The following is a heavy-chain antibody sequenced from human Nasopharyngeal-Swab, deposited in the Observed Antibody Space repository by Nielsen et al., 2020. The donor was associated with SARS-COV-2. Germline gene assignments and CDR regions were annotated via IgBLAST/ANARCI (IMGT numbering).Heavy chain of an antibody. CDR3: AKDLTRGDLVTSNAFDI. D-gene: IGHD2-21*02. CDR1: GFTFDDYA. Sequence: GGSLTLSCAASGFTFDDYAMHWVRQTPGQGLEWVSPISWNSGSIGYAASVKGRFTISRDNAKKSLYLQMNSLRAEDSALYYCAKDLTRGDLVTSNAFDIWGQGTVVTVS. V-gene: IGHV3-9*01. J-gene: IGHJ3*02. CDR2: ISWNSGSI.